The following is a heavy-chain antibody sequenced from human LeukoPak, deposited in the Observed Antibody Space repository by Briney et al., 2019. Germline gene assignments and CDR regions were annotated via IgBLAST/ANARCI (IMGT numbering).Heavy chain of an antibody. CDR3: ARGIAARAAPYYYYYGMDV. CDR1: GFTFSSYG. CDR2: ISYDGSNT. J-gene: IGHJ6*02. Sequence: GRSLRLSCAASGFTFSSYGMHWVRQAPGKGLEWVAVISYDGSNTNYADSVKGRFTISRDNSRNTLYLQMNSLRTEDTALYYCARGIAARAAPYYYYYGMDVWGQGTTVTVSS. D-gene: IGHD6-6*01. V-gene: IGHV3-30*03.